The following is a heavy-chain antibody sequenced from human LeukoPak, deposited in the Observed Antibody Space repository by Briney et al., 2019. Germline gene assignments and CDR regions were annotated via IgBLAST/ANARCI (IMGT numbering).Heavy chain of an antibody. J-gene: IGHJ3*02. V-gene: IGHV2-70*16. CDR1: GGSFSGYY. CDR3: ARIRLDAFDI. Sequence: TLSLTCAVYGGSFSGYYWSWIRQPPGKALEWLARIDWDDDKFYSTSLKTRLTISKDTSKNQVVLTMTNMGPVDTATYYCARIRLDAFDIWGQGTMVTVSS. CDR2: IDWDDDK.